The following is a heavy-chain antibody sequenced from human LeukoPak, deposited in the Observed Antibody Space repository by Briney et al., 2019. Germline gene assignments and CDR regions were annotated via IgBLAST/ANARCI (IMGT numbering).Heavy chain of an antibody. CDR3: ASLNYCSSTSCYGGYFDY. CDR2: IYPGDSDT. D-gene: IGHD2-2*01. J-gene: IGHJ4*02. Sequence: GESLKISCKGSGHSFTSHWIGWVRQMPGKGLEWMRIIYPGDSDTRYRPSFQGQVTISADKSISTAYLQWSSLKASDTAMYYCASLNYCSSTSCYGGYFDYWGQGTLVTVSS. CDR1: GHSFTSHW. V-gene: IGHV5-51*01.